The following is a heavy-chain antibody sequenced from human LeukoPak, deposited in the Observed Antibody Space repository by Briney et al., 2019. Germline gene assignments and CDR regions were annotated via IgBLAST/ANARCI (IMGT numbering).Heavy chain of an antibody. CDR2: ISSSSSYI. Sequence: GGSLRLSCAASGFTFSSYSMNWVRQAPGKGLEWVSSISSSSSYIYYADSVKGRFTISRDNAKNSLYLQMNSLRAEDTAVYYCARVPDGYKYGIDYWGQGTLVTVSS. J-gene: IGHJ4*02. CDR3: ARVPDGYKYGIDY. CDR1: GFTFSSYS. V-gene: IGHV3-21*01. D-gene: IGHD5-24*01.